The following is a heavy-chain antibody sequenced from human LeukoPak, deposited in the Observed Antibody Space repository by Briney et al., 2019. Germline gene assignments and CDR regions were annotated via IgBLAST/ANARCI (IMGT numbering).Heavy chain of an antibody. V-gene: IGHV3-23*01. CDR1: GFIFHKAW. D-gene: IGHD2-15*01. Sequence: GGSLRLSCTASGFIFHKAWMNWVRQAPGKGLEWVSVISGSGGSTYYADSVKGRFTVSRDNSKNTLYLQMSRLRAEDTAVYYCAEGSPLGYCSGGSCYPRYWGQGTLVTVSS. CDR3: AEGSPLGYCSGGSCYPRY. J-gene: IGHJ4*02. CDR2: ISGSGGST.